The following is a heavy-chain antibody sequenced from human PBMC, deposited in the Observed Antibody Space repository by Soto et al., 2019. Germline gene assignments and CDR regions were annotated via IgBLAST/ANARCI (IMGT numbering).Heavy chain of an antibody. CDR3: ARYTYSGYDFGL. CDR2: IPSRGQP. CDR1: GASVAGGSYY. D-gene: IGHD5-12*01. V-gene: IGHV4-30-4*01. Sequence: QVQLRESGPGLVKPSQTLSLTCSVSGASVAGGSYYWSWVRQPPGKGLEWIGYIPSRGQPFYNPALTSRGTISADTSKNQLSLQLKAVTAADTAVYYCARYTYSGYDFGLWGQGTLVTVSS. J-gene: IGHJ5*02.